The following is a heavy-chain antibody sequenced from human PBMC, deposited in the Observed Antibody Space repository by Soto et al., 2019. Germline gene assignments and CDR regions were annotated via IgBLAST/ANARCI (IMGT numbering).Heavy chain of an antibody. CDR2: IIPIFGSE. J-gene: IGHJ3*02. D-gene: IGHD5-12*01. Sequence: QVQLVQSGAEMKKPGSSVKVSCKTSGGTFSNYAISWVRQAPGQGLEWMGGIIPIFGSENYAQKFQGRVTITADESTSTAYMVLSSLRSEDTAVYYCARGRGYENLEPFDIWGQGTMVAVSS. CDR3: ARGRGYENLEPFDI. V-gene: IGHV1-69*01. CDR1: GGTFSNYA.